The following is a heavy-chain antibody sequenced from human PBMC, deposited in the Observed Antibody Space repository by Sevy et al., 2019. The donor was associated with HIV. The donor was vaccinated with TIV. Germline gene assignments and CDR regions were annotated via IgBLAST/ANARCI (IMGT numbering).Heavy chain of an antibody. Sequence: SETLSLTCAVSGGSINSGGYSWSWIRQPPGKGLEWIGYIFQSGATYYIPSLQSRVSISVDMSKNQFSLNLRSVTAADTAVYYCARGRVGDSSCWYGAFDVWGQGTMVTVSS. J-gene: IGHJ3*01. D-gene: IGHD6-13*01. CDR2: IFQSGAT. CDR3: ARGRVGDSSCWYGAFDV. CDR1: GGSINSGGYS. V-gene: IGHV4-30-2*01.